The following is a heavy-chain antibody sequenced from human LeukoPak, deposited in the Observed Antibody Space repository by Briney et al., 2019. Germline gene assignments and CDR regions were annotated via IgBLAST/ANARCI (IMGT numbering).Heavy chain of an antibody. CDR3: ASWRGLRNRPRYGMDV. CDR2: INHSGST. J-gene: IGHJ6*02. D-gene: IGHD3-3*01. V-gene: IGHV4-34*01. CDR1: GGSFSGYY. Sequence: SETLSLTCAVYGGSFSGYYWSWIRQPPGKGLEWIGEINHSGSTNYNPSLKSRVTISVDTSKNQFSLKLSSVTAADTAVYYCASWRGLRNRPRYGMDVWGQGTTVTVSS.